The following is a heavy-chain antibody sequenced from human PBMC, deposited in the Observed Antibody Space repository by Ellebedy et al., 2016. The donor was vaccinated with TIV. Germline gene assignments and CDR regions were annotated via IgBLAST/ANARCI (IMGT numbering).Heavy chain of an antibody. V-gene: IGHV1-69*06. D-gene: IGHD3-3*01. J-gene: IGHJ6*02. Sequence: ASVKVSCKASGGTFSSYAITWVRQAPGQGLEWMGGIIPIFGTATYAQKFQGSVTITADKSTSTAYMELSSLRSEDTAVYYYARQGRPIFGVVIIDNYYYYGMDVWGQGTTVTVSS. CDR1: GGTFSSYA. CDR3: ARQGRPIFGVVIIDNYYYYGMDV. CDR2: IIPIFGTA.